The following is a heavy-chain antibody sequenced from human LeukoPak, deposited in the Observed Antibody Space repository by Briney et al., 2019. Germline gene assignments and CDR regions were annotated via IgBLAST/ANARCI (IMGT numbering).Heavy chain of an antibody. D-gene: IGHD3-10*01. CDR2: IIPIDGIS. J-gene: IGHJ6*02. Sequence: GSSVKVSCKASGGTFSSYAISWVRQAPGQGLEWMGRIIPIDGISNYAQKFQGRVTIIADKSTSTAYMELSRLRSEDTAVYYCARVMRPTMVRGAYYYYYGMDVWGQGTTVTVSS. CDR3: ARVMRPTMVRGAYYYYYGMDV. CDR1: GGTFSSYA. V-gene: IGHV1-69*04.